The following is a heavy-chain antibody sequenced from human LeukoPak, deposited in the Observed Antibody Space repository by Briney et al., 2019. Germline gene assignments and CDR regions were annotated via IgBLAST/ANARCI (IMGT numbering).Heavy chain of an antibody. CDR1: GGSISSGGYS. D-gene: IGHD3-22*01. CDR2: IYHSGST. J-gene: IGHJ2*01. CDR3: ARGKYYDSSGYYYSDWYFDL. Sequence: PSETLSLTCAVSGGSISSGGYSWSWIRRPPGKGLEWIGYIYHSGSTYYNPSLKSRVTISVDRSKNQFSLKLSSVTAADTAVYYCARGKYYDSSGYYYSDWYFDLWGRGTLVTVSS. V-gene: IGHV4-30-2*01.